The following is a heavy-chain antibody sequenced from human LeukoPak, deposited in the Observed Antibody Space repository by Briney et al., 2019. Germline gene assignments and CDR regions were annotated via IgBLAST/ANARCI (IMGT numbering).Heavy chain of an antibody. D-gene: IGHD1-26*01. CDR1: GYSFTSYC. Sequence: GESLKISCKVSGYSFTSYCIGWVRQMPGKGLEWMGIIYPGDSGPTYSPSFQGQVTISVDKSINTAYLQWSSLQASDTAMYYCSMSGDRVPLQDDVFDVWGQGTMVTVPT. J-gene: IGHJ3*01. CDR2: IYPGDSGP. V-gene: IGHV5-51*01. CDR3: SMSGDRVPLQDDVFDV.